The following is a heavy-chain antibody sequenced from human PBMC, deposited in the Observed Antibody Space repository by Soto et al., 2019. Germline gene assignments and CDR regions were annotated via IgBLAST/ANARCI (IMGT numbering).Heavy chain of an antibody. Sequence: QVQLQESGPGLAKPSQTMSLTCTVYGVSIISGGYYWTWIRKHPRKDLEWIGHIYYSGSTYYNPSLKSRVTVSVDTSKNQFSLKLSSVTAADTAVYYCAREYYYDSSGFDYWGQGTLVTVSS. J-gene: IGHJ4*02. CDR1: GVSIISGGYY. CDR2: IYYSGST. CDR3: AREYYYDSSGFDY. V-gene: IGHV4-31*03. D-gene: IGHD3-22*01.